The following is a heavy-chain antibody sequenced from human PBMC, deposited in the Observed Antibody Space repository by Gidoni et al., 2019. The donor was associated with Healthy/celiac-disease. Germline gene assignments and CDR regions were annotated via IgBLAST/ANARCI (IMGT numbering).Heavy chain of an antibody. Sequence: EVQLWESGGGLVQPGVSLRLSGPASGCTFSRYWSHWVRQAPGKGLVWVSRINSDGSSTSYADSVKGRFTISRDNAKNTLYLQMNSLRAEDTAVYYCARGGYEWELPGGFDYWGQGTLVTVSS. CDR3: ARGGYEWELPGGFDY. J-gene: IGHJ4*02. CDR2: INSDGSST. D-gene: IGHD1-26*01. V-gene: IGHV3-74*01. CDR1: GCTFSRYW.